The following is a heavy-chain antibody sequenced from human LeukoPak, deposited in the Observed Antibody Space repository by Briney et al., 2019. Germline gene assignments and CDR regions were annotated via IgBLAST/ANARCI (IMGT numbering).Heavy chain of an antibody. CDR3: ARDPYSSGSDAFDI. CDR1: GFTFSSYS. CDR2: ISSSSSYI. Sequence: PGGSLRLSCAASGFTFSSYSMNWVRQAPGKGLEWVSSISSSSSYIYYADSVKGRFTISRDNAKNSLYLQMNSLRAEDTAVYYCARDPYSSGSDAFDIWAKGQWSPSLQ. D-gene: IGHD6-19*01. V-gene: IGHV3-21*01. J-gene: IGHJ3*02.